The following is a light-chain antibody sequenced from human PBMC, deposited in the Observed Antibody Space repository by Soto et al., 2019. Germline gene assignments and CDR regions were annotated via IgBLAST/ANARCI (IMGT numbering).Light chain of an antibody. CDR1: QSVNSK. CDR3: QQYNKWPLT. V-gene: IGKV3-15*01. CDR2: GAS. Sequence: EIVMTQSPATLSVSPGERATLSCRASQSVNSKLAWYQQKPGRAPRLLIYGASTRATGIPARFSGSGSGTEFTLTISSLQSEDFAVYYCQQYNKWPLTFGGGTKVDIK. J-gene: IGKJ4*01.